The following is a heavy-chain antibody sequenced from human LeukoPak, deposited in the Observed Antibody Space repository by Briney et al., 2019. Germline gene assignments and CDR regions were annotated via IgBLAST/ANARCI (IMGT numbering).Heavy chain of an antibody. J-gene: IGHJ4*02. V-gene: IGHV4-59*01. CDR3: AREKGPAAFDY. CDR1: GGSLSSYY. D-gene: IGHD2-15*01. Sequence: PSETLSLTCTVSGGSLSSYYWSWLRQPPGKGLEWIGHIYYSGSTNYNPSLKSRVTISVDTSKNQFSLKLSSVTAADTAVYYCAREKGPAAFDYWGQGTLVTVSS. CDR2: IYYSGST.